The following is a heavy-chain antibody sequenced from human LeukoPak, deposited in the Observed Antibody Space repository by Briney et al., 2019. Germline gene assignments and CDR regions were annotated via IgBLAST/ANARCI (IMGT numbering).Heavy chain of an antibody. CDR2: ISSSGNTI. CDR1: GFTFSSYE. D-gene: IGHD3-22*01. CDR3: ARANYYDISGYDY. J-gene: IGHJ4*02. Sequence: GGSLRLSCAASGFTFSSYEMNWVRQAPGKGLEWVSYISSSGNTIYYADSVKGRFTVSRDNARNSLYLQMNSLRAEDTAVYYCARANYYDISGYDYWDQGTLVTVSS. V-gene: IGHV3-48*03.